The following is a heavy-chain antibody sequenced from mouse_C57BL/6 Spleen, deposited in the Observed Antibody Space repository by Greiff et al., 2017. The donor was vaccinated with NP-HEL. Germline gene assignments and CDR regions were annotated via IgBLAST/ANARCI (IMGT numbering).Heavy chain of an antibody. Sequence: VMLVESGAELARPGASVKMSCKASGYTFTSYTMHWVKQRPGQGLEWIGYINPSSGYTKYNQKFKDKATLTADKSSSTAYMQLSSLTSEDSAVYYCAKVGDGNYGAWFAYWGQGTLVTVSA. CDR2: INPSSGYT. CDR1: GYTFTSYT. J-gene: IGHJ3*01. CDR3: AKVGDGNYGAWFAY. D-gene: IGHD2-1*01. V-gene: IGHV1-4*01.